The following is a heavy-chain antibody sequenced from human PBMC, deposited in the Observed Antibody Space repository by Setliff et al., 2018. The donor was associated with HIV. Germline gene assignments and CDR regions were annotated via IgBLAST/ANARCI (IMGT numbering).Heavy chain of an antibody. CDR1: GGSINSYY. CDR3: AVPGTSGTYYRVFDY. D-gene: IGHD3-10*01. V-gene: IGHV4-34*01. CDR2: INRRGTP. J-gene: IGHJ4*02. Sequence: SETLSLTCTVSGGSINSYYWSWIRQPPGKGLEWIAEINRRGTPNYNPSLESRVTISVDSSKNRVSLKLSSVTAADTAVYYCAVPGTSGTYYRVFDYWGQGVLVTVSS.